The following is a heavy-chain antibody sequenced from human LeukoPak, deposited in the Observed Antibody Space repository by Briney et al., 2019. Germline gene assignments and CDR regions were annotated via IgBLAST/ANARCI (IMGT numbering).Heavy chain of an antibody. Sequence: GGSLRLSSVVSGISLSNYAMTRLRQAPGKGLEWVSYLSQRGGSTTYADSVKGRFTISRDTSLTPLYLQMNNLRAEDRAVYFCAKRGVVIRGILVIGYHQEAYHYDFWGQGVLVTVSS. D-gene: IGHD3-10*01. V-gene: IGHV3-23*01. CDR1: GISLSNYA. CDR3: AKRGVVIRGILVIGYHQEAYHYDF. J-gene: IGHJ4*02. CDR2: LSQRGGST.